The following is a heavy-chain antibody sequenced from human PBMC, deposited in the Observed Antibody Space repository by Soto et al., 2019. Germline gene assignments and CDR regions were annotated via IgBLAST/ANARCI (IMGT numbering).Heavy chain of an antibody. D-gene: IGHD2-2*01. J-gene: IGHJ6*02. CDR2: ISSYDGNT. V-gene: IGHV1-18*01. CDR3: ASGARYQLLYYYYGMDV. Sequence: ASVKVSCKASGYSFTRYGISWVRQVPGQGLEWVGWISSYDGNTKYTAKFQGRVTITADESTSTAYMELSSLRSEDTAVYYCASGARYQLLYYYYGMDVWGQGTTVTVSS. CDR1: GYSFTRYG.